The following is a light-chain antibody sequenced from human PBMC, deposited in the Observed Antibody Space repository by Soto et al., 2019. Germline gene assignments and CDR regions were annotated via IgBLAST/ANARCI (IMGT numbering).Light chain of an antibody. CDR3: SSYPSSSTLVV. CDR2: EVS. V-gene: IGLV2-14*01. CDR1: SSDVGGYNY. Sequence: QSALTQPASGSGSPGQSITISCTGTSSDVGGYNYVAWYHQHPGKAPKLMIYEVSNRPSGVSNRFSRSKSGNTASLTISGLQAEDEADYYCSSYPSSSTLVVFGRGTKLTVL. J-gene: IGLJ2*01.